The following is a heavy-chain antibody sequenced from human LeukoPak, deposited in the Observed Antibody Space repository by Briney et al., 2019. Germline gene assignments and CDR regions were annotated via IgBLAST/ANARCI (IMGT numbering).Heavy chain of an antibody. J-gene: IGHJ4*02. CDR3: AGRVYGDYSEDY. CDR1: GYTFTSYD. D-gene: IGHD4-17*01. CDR2: MNPNSGNT. V-gene: IGHV1-8*02. Sequence: GASVKVSCKASGYTFTSYDINWVRQATGQGLEWMGWMNPNSGNTGYAQKFQGRVTMTRNTSTSTAYMELSSLRSEDTAVYYCAGRVYGDYSEDYWGQGTLDTVSS.